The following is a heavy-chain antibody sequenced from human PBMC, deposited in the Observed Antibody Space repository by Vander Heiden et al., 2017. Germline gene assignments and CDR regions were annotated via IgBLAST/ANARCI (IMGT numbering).Heavy chain of an antibody. D-gene: IGHD5-12*01. V-gene: IGHV3-21*01. CDR3: AGLYSGYDYVI. CDR1: RFTFSSDS. Sequence: ELQLLASGGGLVKPGGSLRLSCAASRFTFSSDSINWVRQAPGKGLDWVSSIISSSSSYIYYADSVKGRFTISRDNAKNSLYLQMNSLRAEDTAVYYCAGLYSGYDYVIWGQGTLVTVSS. CDR2: IISSSSSYI. J-gene: IGHJ4*02.